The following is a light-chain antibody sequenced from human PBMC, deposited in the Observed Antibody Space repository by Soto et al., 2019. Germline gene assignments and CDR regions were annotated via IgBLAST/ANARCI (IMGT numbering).Light chain of an antibody. Sequence: EIVLTQSPGTLSLSPGERATLSCRASQSVSSSYLAWYQQKPGQAPRLLIYGASSRATGIPDRVSGSGSGADFTLTISRLEPEDFAVYYCQQYGSSGYTFGQGTKLEMK. J-gene: IGKJ2*01. CDR3: QQYGSSGYT. CDR1: QSVSSSY. CDR2: GAS. V-gene: IGKV3-20*01.